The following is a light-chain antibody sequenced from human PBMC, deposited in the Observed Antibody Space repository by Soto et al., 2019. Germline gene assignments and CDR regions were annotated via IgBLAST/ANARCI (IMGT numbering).Light chain of an antibody. CDR3: QHYGSSRT. CDR1: QSVSSS. J-gene: IGKJ1*01. CDR2: GSS. Sequence: DIVLTQSPGTLSLSPWERATLSCRASQSVSSSLAWYQQKPGQAPRLLIYGSSSRATGIPDRFSGSGSGPDFTLTISRLEPEDFAVYFCQHYGSSRTFGQGTKVDIK. V-gene: IGKV3-20*01.